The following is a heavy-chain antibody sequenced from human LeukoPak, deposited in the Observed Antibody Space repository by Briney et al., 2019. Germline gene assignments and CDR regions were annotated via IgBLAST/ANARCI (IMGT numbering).Heavy chain of an antibody. CDR1: GFTFSSYG. J-gene: IGHJ4*02. Sequence: PGGSLRLSCAASGFTFSSYGMHWVRQAPGKGLGWVAFIRHDGSNEYYADSVKGRFTISRDNSKNTLYLQMNSLRTEDTAVYYCAKDLRGYSYGGYYFDYWGQGTLVTVSS. CDR2: IRHDGSNE. V-gene: IGHV3-30*02. D-gene: IGHD5-18*01. CDR3: AKDLRGYSYGGYYFDY.